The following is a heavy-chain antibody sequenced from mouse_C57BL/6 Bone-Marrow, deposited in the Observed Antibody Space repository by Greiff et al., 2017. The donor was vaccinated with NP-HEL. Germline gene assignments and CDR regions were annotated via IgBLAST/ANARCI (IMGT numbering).Heavy chain of an antibody. CDR3: AREPSFDY. Sequence: QVQLQQSGAELVRPGTSVKMSCKASGYTFTNYWIGWAKQRPGHGLEWIGDIYPGGGYTNYNEKFKGKATLSADKSSSPAYMQFSSLTSEDSAFYDCAREPSFDYWGQGTTLTVSS. V-gene: IGHV1-63*01. J-gene: IGHJ2*01. CDR2: IYPGGGYT. CDR1: GYTFTNYW.